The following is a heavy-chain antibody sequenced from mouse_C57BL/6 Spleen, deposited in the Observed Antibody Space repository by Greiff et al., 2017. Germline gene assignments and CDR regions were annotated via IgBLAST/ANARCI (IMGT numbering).Heavy chain of an antibody. D-gene: IGHD2-4*01. V-gene: IGHV5-4*01. CDR3: AREKGDYAWFAY. J-gene: IGHJ3*01. CDR2: ISDGGSYT. CDR1: GFTFSSYA. Sequence: EVKVVESGGGLVKPGGSLKLSCAASGFTFSSYAMSWVRQTPEKRLEWVATISDGGSYTYYPDNVKGRFTISRDNAKNNLYLQMSHLKSEDTAMYYCAREKGDYAWFAYWGQGALVTVSA.